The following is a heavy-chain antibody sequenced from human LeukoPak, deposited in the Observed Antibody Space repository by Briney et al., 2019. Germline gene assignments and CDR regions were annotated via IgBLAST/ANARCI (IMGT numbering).Heavy chain of an antibody. Sequence: GGSLRLSCAASGFTFSSYGMSWVRQAPGKGLEWVSAISGSGGSTYNADSVKGRFTISRDNSKNTLYLQMNSLRTDDTAVYYCAKDRDTISNWHFDLWGRGTLVTVSS. CDR1: GFTFSSYG. J-gene: IGHJ2*01. CDR2: ISGSGGST. V-gene: IGHV3-23*01. CDR3: AKDRDTISNWHFDL. D-gene: IGHD5-24*01.